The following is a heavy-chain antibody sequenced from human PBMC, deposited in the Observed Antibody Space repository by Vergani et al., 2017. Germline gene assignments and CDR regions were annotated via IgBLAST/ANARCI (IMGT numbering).Heavy chain of an antibody. J-gene: IGHJ6*03. CDR2: INHSGST. CDR3: ERGAKPYYSYYMDV. Sequence: QVQLQQWGAGLLKPSETLSLTCAVYGGSFSGYYWSWIRQPPGKGLEWIGEINHSGSTNYNPSLESRVTISVDTSKNQFSLKLSSVTAADTAVYYCERGAKPYYSYYMDVWGKGTTVTVSS. V-gene: IGHV4-34*01. CDR1: GGSFSGYY.